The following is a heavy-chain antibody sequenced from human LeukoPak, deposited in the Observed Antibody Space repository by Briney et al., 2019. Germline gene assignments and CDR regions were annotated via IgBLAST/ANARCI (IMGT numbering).Heavy chain of an antibody. Sequence: PSETLSLTCTVSGGSISSYYWSWIRQPPGKGLEWIGYIYYSGSTNYNPSLKSRVTISVDTSKNQFSLKLSSVTAADTAVYYCARRTYYYGSGSPLFDYWGQGTLVTVSS. CDR2: IYYSGST. CDR3: ARRTYYYGSGSPLFDY. J-gene: IGHJ4*02. D-gene: IGHD3-10*01. CDR1: GGSISSYY. V-gene: IGHV4-59*08.